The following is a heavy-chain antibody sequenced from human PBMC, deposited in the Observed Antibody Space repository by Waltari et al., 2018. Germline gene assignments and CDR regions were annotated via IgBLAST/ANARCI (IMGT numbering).Heavy chain of an antibody. CDR2: IYYCGST. CDR1: GGSISSSSYY. D-gene: IGHD5-12*01. CDR3: ARVRDGYQIFQLFDY. J-gene: IGHJ4*02. Sequence: QLQLQESGPGLVKPSETLSLTCTVSGGSISSSSYYWGWIRQPPGKGREWIGSIYYCGSTYYNPSLKRRVTRSVDTSKNQCSLKLSSVTAADTAGYYCARVRDGYQIFQLFDYWGQGTLVTVSS. V-gene: IGHV4-39*07.